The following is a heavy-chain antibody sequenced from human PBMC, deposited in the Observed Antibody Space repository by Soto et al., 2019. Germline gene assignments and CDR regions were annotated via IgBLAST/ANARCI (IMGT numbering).Heavy chain of an antibody. CDR2: MSYDGSTK. D-gene: IGHD3-3*01. J-gene: IGHJ5*02. CDR3: ARAAPSESVPAALYDFWSGYYTYNWFDP. CDR1: GFTFNSHT. V-gene: IGHV3-30-3*01. Sequence: GGSLRLSCTASGFTFNSHTMHWVRQAPGEGLEWVAIMSYDGSTKYFADSVKGRFTISRDNSQNTLFLQMNSLRAEDTAVYYCARAAPSESVPAALYDFWSGYYTYNWFDPWGQGTLVTVSS.